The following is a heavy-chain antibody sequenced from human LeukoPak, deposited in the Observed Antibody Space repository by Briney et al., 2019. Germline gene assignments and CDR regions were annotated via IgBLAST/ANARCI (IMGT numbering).Heavy chain of an antibody. CDR2: IYYSGST. V-gene: IGHV4-30-4*01. CDR1: GDSISSDIW. D-gene: IGHD6-6*01. CDR3: ARGTWSSSIDY. J-gene: IGHJ4*02. Sequence: PSETLSLTCAVSGDSISSDIWWNWVRQPPGKGLEYIGYIYYSGSTYYNPSLKSRITISVDTSKNQFSLKLSSVTAADTAVYYCARGTWSSSIDYWGQGTLVTVSS.